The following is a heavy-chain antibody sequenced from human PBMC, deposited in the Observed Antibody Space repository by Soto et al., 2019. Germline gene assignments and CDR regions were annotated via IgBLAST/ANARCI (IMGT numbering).Heavy chain of an antibody. CDR2: IYPGDSDT. CDR1: GYSFTSYW. CDR3: ARFPLNFYKAGDV. Sequence: GESLKISCEGSGYSFTSYWIAWVRQMPGKGLEWMGIIYPGDSDTRYSPSFQGQVTISADKSIRTVYLQWSSLKASDTAMYYCARFPLNFYKAGDVWGQGTTVTVCS. V-gene: IGHV5-51*01. J-gene: IGHJ6*02. D-gene: IGHD3-10*01.